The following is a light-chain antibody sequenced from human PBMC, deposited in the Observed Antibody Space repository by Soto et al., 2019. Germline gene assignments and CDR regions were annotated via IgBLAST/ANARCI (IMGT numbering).Light chain of an antibody. CDR2: GAS. CDR1: QSVNNDY. J-gene: IGKJ1*01. V-gene: IGKV3-20*01. CDR3: QQYGSSILT. Sequence: IGLTQSPGTLSLSPGERATLSCRASQSVNNDYLAWYQQKPGQAPRLLIYGASSRATGIPDRFSGSGSGTDFTLTISRLEPGDFAVYYCQQYGSSILTFGQGTKVDIK.